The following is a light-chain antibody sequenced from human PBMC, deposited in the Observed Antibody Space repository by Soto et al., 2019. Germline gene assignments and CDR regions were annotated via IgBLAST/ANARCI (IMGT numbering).Light chain of an antibody. J-gene: IGLJ1*01. CDR3: QSYDSSLSGYV. Sequence: QSVLTQPPSVSGAPGQRVTIACTGSSSNIGAGYDVHWYQQLPGTAPKLLIYGNSNRPSGVPDRFSGSKSVTSVSLAITGLQAEDEADYYCQSYDSSLSGYVFGTGTKVTVL. CDR2: GNS. V-gene: IGLV1-40*01. CDR1: SSNIGAGYD.